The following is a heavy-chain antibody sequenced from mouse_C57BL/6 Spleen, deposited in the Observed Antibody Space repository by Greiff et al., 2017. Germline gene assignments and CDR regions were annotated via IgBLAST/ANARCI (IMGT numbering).Heavy chain of an antibody. CDR1: GYTFTSYW. Sequence: VQLQQPGAELVKPGASVKLSCKASGYTFTSYWMHWVKQRPGQGLEWIGMIHPNSGSTNYNEKFKSKATLTVDKSSSTAYMQLSSLTSEDSAVDYCARLSTTVVGDYWGQGTTLTVSS. CDR2: IHPNSGST. CDR3: ARLSTTVVGDY. V-gene: IGHV1-64*01. D-gene: IGHD1-1*01. J-gene: IGHJ2*01.